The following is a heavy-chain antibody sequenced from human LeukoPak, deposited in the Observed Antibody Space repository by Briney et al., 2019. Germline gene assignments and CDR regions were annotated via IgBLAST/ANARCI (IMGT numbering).Heavy chain of an antibody. V-gene: IGHV3-21*01. CDR3: ARASPRRYYYDSSGYYAFDI. CDR2: INSSSSYI. D-gene: IGHD3-22*01. Sequence: KAGGSLRLSCAASGFTFSSYSMNWVRQAPGKGLEWVSSINSSSSYIYYADSVKGRFTISRDNAKNSLYLQMNSLRAEDTAVYYCARASPRRYYYDSSGYYAFDIWGQGTMVTVSS. J-gene: IGHJ3*02. CDR1: GFTFSSYS.